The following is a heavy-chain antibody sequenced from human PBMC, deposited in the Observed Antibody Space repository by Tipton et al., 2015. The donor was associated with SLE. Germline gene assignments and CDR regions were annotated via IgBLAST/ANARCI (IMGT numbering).Heavy chain of an antibody. CDR3: ARGLRGERGLWFDP. J-gene: IGHJ5*02. CDR2: INHSGST. CDR1: GGSFSGYY. D-gene: IGHD3-10*01. V-gene: IGHV4-34*01. Sequence: LRLSCAVYGGSFSGYYWSWIRQPPGKGLEWIGEINHSGSTNYNPSLKSRVTISVDTSKNQFSLKLSSVTAADTAVYYCARGLRGERGLWFDPWGQGTLVTVSS.